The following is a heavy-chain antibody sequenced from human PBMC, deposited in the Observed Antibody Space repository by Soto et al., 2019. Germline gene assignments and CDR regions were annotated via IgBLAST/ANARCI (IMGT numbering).Heavy chain of an antibody. CDR1: GYTFTSYG. Sequence: QVQLVQSGAEVKKPGASVKVSCKASGYTFTSYGISWVRQAPGHGLEWMGWISAYNGNTNYAQKLQGRVTMTTDTTTSTGYMAVRSLRSDDTAVYYCVVASQPYYCDYWGQGTLVTVSS. CDR2: ISAYNGNT. CDR3: VVASQPYYCDY. D-gene: IGHD2-21*01. V-gene: IGHV1-18*01. J-gene: IGHJ4*02.